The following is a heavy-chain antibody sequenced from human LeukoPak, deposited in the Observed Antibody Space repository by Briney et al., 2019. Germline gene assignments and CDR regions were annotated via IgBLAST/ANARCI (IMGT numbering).Heavy chain of an antibody. J-gene: IGHJ4*02. CDR3: ARHIPTNCSSTSCYGTFDY. Sequence: WVRQPPGKGQEWIGSIYYSGSTYYNPSRKSRVTISVDTSKNQFSLKLSSVTAADTAVYYCARHIPTNCSSTSCYGTFDYWGQGTLVTVSS. CDR2: IYYSGST. D-gene: IGHD2-2*01. V-gene: IGHV4-39*01.